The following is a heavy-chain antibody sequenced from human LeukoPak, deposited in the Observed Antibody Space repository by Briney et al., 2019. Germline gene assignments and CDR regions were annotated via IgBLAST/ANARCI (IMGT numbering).Heavy chain of an antibody. CDR3: ARHIRRGIAARSRAFDI. CDR1: GGSFSGYY. V-gene: IGHV4-34*01. Sequence: SETLSLTCAVYGGSFSGYYWSWIRQPPGKGLEWIGKINHSGSTNYKPALKSRVTISVDTSKNQFSLKLSSVTAADTAVYYCARHIRRGIAARSRAFDIWGQGTMVTVSS. CDR2: INHSGST. J-gene: IGHJ3*02. D-gene: IGHD6-6*01.